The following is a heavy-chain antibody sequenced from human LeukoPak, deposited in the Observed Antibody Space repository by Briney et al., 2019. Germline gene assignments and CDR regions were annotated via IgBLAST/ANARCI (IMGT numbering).Heavy chain of an antibody. Sequence: VASVTVSCKAPGYSFSTYGISWVRQAPGQGLEWMGWITPSDGNSNYAQNFQGRVTLTTDRSTSTAYMELTNLRPDDTALYYCARATVVTTSSWSWGPKKIGQKVEWFDPWGQGTQVIVSS. J-gene: IGHJ5*02. D-gene: IGHD2-21*02. CDR2: ITPSDGNS. CDR1: GYSFSTYG. CDR3: ARATVVTTSSWSWGPKKIGQKVEWFDP. V-gene: IGHV1-18*01.